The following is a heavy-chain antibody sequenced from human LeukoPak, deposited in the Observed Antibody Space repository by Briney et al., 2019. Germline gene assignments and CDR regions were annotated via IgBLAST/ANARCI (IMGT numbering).Heavy chain of an antibody. CDR1: GYTFTGYY. D-gene: IGHD3-22*01. J-gene: IGHJ5*02. Sequence: ASVKVSCKASGYTFTGYYMHWVRQAPGQGLEWMGWINPNSGGTNYAQKFQGRVTMTRDTSISTAYMELSRLRSDDTAVYYCARGLRDSKSRNWFDPWGQGTLVTVSS. CDR3: ARGLRDSKSRNWFDP. CDR2: INPNSGGT. V-gene: IGHV1-2*02.